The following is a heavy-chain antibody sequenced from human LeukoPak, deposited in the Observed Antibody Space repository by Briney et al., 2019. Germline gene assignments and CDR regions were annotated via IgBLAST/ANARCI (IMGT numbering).Heavy chain of an antibody. CDR2: IKQDGSEK. CDR3: ASLYDILTGYSTDY. CDR1: GFTFSSYW. Sequence: GGSLRLSCAASGFTFSSYWMSWVRQAPGKGLEWVANIKQDGSEKYYVDSVKGRLTISRDNAKNSLYLQMNSLRAEDTAVYYCASLYDILTGYSTDYWGQGTLVTVSS. J-gene: IGHJ4*02. V-gene: IGHV3-7*03. D-gene: IGHD3-9*01.